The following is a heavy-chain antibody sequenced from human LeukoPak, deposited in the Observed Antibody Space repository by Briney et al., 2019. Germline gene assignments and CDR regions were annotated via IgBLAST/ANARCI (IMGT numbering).Heavy chain of an antibody. CDR3: AKSGIAAAGQRGYFDY. J-gene: IGHJ4*02. V-gene: IGHV3-30*18. D-gene: IGHD6-13*01. CDR2: MSNDGSNK. Sequence: GGSLRLSCAASGFTFSSYGMHWVRQAPGKGLEWVAVMSNDGSNKYYADSVKGRITISRDNSKNTLYLQMNSLRAEDTAIYYCAKSGIAAAGQRGYFDYWGQGTLVTVSS. CDR1: GFTFSSYG.